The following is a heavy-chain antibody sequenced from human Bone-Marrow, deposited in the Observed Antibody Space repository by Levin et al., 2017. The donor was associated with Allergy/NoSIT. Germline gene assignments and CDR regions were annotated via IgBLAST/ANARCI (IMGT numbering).Heavy chain of an antibody. CDR2: IWYDGSNK. Sequence: GESLKISCAASGFTFSSYGMHWVRQAPGKGLEWVAVIWYDGSNKYYADSVKGRFTISRDNSKNTLYLQMNSLRAEDTAVYYCARGESYCSGGCCYSLGGEKDAFDSWGQGTMVTVSS. V-gene: IGHV3-33*01. CDR3: ARGESYCSGGCCYSLGGEKDAFDS. D-gene: IGHD2-15*01. J-gene: IGHJ3*02. CDR1: GFTFSSYG.